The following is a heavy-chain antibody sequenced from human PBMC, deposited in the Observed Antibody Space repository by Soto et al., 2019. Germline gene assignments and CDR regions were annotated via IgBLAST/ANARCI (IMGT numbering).Heavy chain of an antibody. J-gene: IGHJ4*02. CDR2: ISAYNGNT. Sequence: ASVKVSCKASGYTFTSYGISWVRQAPGQGLEWMGWISAYNGNTNYAQKLQGRVTMTTDTSTSTAYMELRSLRSDDTAVYYCARVDPRVTATISFDYWCQGTLVTVSS. D-gene: IGHD2-21*02. V-gene: IGHV1-18*04. CDR3: ARVDPRVTATISFDY. CDR1: GYTFTSYG.